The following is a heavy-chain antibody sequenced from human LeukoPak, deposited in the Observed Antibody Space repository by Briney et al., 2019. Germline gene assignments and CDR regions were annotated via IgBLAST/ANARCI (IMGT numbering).Heavy chain of an antibody. CDR2: TYYSRSKWYN. CDR1: GDSVSSNSAA. Sequence: SQTLSLTCAISGDSVSSNSAAWNWIRQSPSRGLEWLGRTYYSRSKWYNDYAVSVKSRITINPDTSKNQFSLQLNSVTPEDTALYYCASDLGFKMLDYWGQGTLVTVSS. D-gene: IGHD3-10*02. CDR3: ASDLGFKMLDY. V-gene: IGHV6-1*01. J-gene: IGHJ4*02.